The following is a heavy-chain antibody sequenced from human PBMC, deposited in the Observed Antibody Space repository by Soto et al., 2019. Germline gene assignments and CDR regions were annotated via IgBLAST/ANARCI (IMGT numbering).Heavy chain of an antibody. CDR1: GFTFSSYA. V-gene: IGHV3-30-3*01. J-gene: IGHJ3*02. CDR3: ARDPVRWLSTRGYAFDI. D-gene: IGHD2-21*01. CDR2: ISYDGSNK. Sequence: SLRLSCAASGFTFSSYAMHRVRQAPGKGLEWVAVISYDGSNKYYADSVKGRFTISRDNSKNTLYLQMNSLRAEDTAVYYCARDPVRWLSTRGYAFDIWGQGTMVTVSS.